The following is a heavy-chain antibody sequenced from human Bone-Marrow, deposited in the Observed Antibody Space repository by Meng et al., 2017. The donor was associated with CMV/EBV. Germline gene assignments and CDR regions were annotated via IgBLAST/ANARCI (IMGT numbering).Heavy chain of an antibody. CDR1: GGSVNSGNYY. CDR2: IYYSGST. D-gene: IGHD2/OR15-2a*01. J-gene: IGHJ4*02. CDR3: AGLIVGNGGRGH. Sequence: GSRRLSCTVSGGSVNSGNYYWSWIRQPPGKGLEWMGYIYYSGSTNYNPSLKSRVTMSIDTSMNQFSLKLSSATAADTALYYCAGLIVGNGGRGHWGQGTLVTVSS. V-gene: IGHV4-61*01.